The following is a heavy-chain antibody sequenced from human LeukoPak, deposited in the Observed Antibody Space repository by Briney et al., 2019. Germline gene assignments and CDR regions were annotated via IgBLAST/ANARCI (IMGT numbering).Heavy chain of an antibody. J-gene: IGHJ4*02. Sequence: GGSLRLSCAASGFTFSSYAMSWVRQAPGKGLEWVSGISGSGGSTYYADSVKGRFTISRDNSNNTLYLQMNSLRAEDTAVYYCAKDLYSFGPFDYWGQGTLVTVSS. CDR1: GFTFSSYA. D-gene: IGHD5-18*01. CDR2: ISGSGGST. CDR3: AKDLYSFGPFDY. V-gene: IGHV3-23*01.